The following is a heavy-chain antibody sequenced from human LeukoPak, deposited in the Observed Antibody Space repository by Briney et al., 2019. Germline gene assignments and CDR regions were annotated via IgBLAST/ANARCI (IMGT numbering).Heavy chain of an antibody. D-gene: IGHD3-16*02. V-gene: IGHV4-34*01. J-gene: IGHJ5*02. CDR3: ARGNYDYVWGSYRYTYNWFDP. Sequence: SETLSLTCAVYGGSFSGYYWSWIRQPPGKGLEWIGEINHSGSTNYNPSLKSRVTISVDTSKNQFSLKLSSVTAADTAVYCCARGNYDYVWGSYRYTYNWFDPWGQGTLVTVSS. CDR2: INHSGST. CDR1: GGSFSGYY.